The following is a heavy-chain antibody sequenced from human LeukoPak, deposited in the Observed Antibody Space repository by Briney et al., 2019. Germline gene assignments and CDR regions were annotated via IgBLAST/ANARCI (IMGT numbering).Heavy chain of an antibody. Sequence: PGGSLRLSCAASGFTFSSYGMHWVRQAPGKGLEWVAFIRYDGSNKYYADSVKGRFTISRDNSKNTLYLQMNSLRAEDTAVYYCARHFGISPSDYYFDYWGQGTLVAVSS. CDR3: ARHFGISPSDYYFDY. V-gene: IGHV3-30*02. D-gene: IGHD2-21*01. CDR2: IRYDGSNK. CDR1: GFTFSSYG. J-gene: IGHJ4*02.